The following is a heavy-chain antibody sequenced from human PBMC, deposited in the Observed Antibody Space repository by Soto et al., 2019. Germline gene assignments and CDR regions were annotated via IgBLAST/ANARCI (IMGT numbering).Heavy chain of an antibody. J-gene: IGHJ4*02. D-gene: IGHD6-6*01. Sequence: ASVKVSCKASGYTFASYGISWVRQAPGQGLEWMGWISAYNGNTNYAQKLQGRVTMTTDTSTSTAYMELRSLRSDDTAVYYCARDFLAARFFDYWGQGTLVTVSS. V-gene: IGHV1-18*01. CDR1: GYTFASYG. CDR2: ISAYNGNT. CDR3: ARDFLAARFFDY.